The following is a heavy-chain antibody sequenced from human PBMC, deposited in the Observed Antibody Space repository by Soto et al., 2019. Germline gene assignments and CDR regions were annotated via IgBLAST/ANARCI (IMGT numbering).Heavy chain of an antibody. D-gene: IGHD5-12*01. CDR1: GYTFTNYA. V-gene: IGHV1-3*05. CDR2: INAGNGNT. Sequence: QVQLVQSGAEEKKPGASVKVSCKASGYTFTNYATHWVRQAPGQRLEWMGWINAGNGNTKYSQKFQGRVTITRDTSASTAYMELSSLRSEDTAVYYCARVSGYYRPDYWGQGNLVTVSS. J-gene: IGHJ4*02. CDR3: ARVSGYYRPDY.